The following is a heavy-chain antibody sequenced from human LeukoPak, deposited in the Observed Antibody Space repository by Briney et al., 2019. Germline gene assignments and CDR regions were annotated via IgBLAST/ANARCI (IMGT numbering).Heavy chain of an antibody. V-gene: IGHV3-21*06. J-gene: IGHJ3*02. D-gene: IGHD1-26*01. Sequence: GGSLRLPCAASGFTFSYYNMNWVRQAPGKGLEWVSSISSSSSHIYYADSVKGRFTISRDNAKNSLYLQMSSLRVEDTAVFYCVRAWGGGSYSDAFDIWGQGTMVTVSS. CDR2: ISSSSSHI. CDR3: VRAWGGGSYSDAFDI. CDR1: GFTFSYYN.